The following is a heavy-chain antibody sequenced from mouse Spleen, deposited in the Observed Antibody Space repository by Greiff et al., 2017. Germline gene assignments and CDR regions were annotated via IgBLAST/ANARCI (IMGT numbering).Heavy chain of an antibody. J-gene: IGHJ1*01. V-gene: IGHV3-1*01. CDR3: ARGDGYYGYFDV. D-gene: IGHD2-3*01. CDR1: GYSITSGYD. CDR2: ISYSGST. Sequence: EVKLVESGPGMVKPSQSLSLTCTVTGYSITSGYDWHWIRHLPGNKLEWMGYISYSGSTNYNPSLKSRISITHDTSKNHFFLKLNSVTTEDTATYYCARGDGYYGYFDVWGAGTTVTVSS.